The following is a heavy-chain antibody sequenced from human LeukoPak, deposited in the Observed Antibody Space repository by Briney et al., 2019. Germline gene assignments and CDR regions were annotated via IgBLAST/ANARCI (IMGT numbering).Heavy chain of an antibody. CDR2: INHSGST. V-gene: IGHV4-34*01. Sequence: PSETLSLTCAVYGGSFSGYYWSWIRQPPGKGLEWIGEINHSGSTNYNPSLKSRVTISVDTSKNQFSLKLSSVTAADTAVYYCARQIRWLRYWFDPWGQGTLVTVSS. J-gene: IGHJ5*02. CDR3: ARQIRWLRYWFDP. CDR1: GGSFSGYY. D-gene: IGHD5-12*01.